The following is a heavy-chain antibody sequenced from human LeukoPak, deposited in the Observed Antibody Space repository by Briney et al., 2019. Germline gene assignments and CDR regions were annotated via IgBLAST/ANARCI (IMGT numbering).Heavy chain of an antibody. CDR1: GFTFRSYS. D-gene: IGHD4-23*01. CDR3: ARSTVVTTYYYYGMDV. Sequence: PGGSLRLSCAASGFTFRSYSMNWVRQAPGKGLEWVSSISSSSSYIYYADSVKGRFTISRDNAKNSLYLQMNSLRAEDTAVYYCARSTVVTTYYYYGMDVWGQGTTVTVSS. CDR2: ISSSSSYI. J-gene: IGHJ6*02. V-gene: IGHV3-21*01.